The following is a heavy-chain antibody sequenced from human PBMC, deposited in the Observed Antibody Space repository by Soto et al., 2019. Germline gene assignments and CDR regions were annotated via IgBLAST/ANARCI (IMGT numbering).Heavy chain of an antibody. J-gene: IGHJ4*02. D-gene: IGHD3-16*02. CDR2: INPANGNT. CDR3: TRSAISPYGGLIGPFDY. V-gene: IGHV1-3*05. Sequence: QVQLAQSGAEERKPGASVKVSCEATGYTFTAYAMHWVRQAPGQRLEWMGWINPANGNTKYSQKFQGRLTITSDTSPNTAYMELNSLTSEETAMYYCTRSAISPYGGLIGPFDYWGQGNLVTVSS. CDR1: GYTFTAYA.